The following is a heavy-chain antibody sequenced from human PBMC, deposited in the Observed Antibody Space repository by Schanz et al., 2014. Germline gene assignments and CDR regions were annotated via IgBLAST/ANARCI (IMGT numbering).Heavy chain of an antibody. Sequence: EVQLLESGGGLVQPGGSLRLSCAASGFTFSSYAMSWVRQAPGKGLEWVSAISGSGGSTYYADSVKGRFTMSRDNAKNSVFLQMNSLRAEDTAVYHCVSSGSYSSYAFWGQGTLVTVSS. V-gene: IGHV3-23*01. D-gene: IGHD3-10*01. CDR2: ISGSGGST. CDR3: VSSGSYSSYAF. CDR1: GFTFSSYA. J-gene: IGHJ4*02.